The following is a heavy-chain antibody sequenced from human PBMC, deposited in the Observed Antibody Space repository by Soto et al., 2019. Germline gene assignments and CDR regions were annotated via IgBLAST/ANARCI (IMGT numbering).Heavy chain of an antibody. CDR3: TTTDTAMVDDYYYYGMDV. Sequence: GGSLRLSCAASGFTFSNAWMNWVRQAPGKGLEWVGRIKSKTDGGTTDYAAPVKGRFTISRDDSKNTLYLQMNSLKTEDTAVYYCTTTDTAMVDDYYYYGMDVWGQGTTVTVSS. CDR2: IKSKTDGGTT. J-gene: IGHJ6*02. D-gene: IGHD5-18*01. CDR1: GFTFSNAW. V-gene: IGHV3-15*07.